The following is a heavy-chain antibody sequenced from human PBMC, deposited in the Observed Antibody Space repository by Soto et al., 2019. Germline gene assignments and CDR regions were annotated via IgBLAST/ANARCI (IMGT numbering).Heavy chain of an antibody. CDR2: ISYDGSNT. D-gene: IGHD3-22*01. CDR1: GFTFSSYG. Sequence: GSLRLSCADSGFTFSSYGMHWVRQAPGKGLEWLAVISYDGSNTHYADSVKGRFTVSRDNSKNMLYLQMNSLRVEDTAVYYCAKDTYYHDTSGYYVFDYWGQGTLVTSPQ. CDR3: AKDTYYHDTSGYYVFDY. V-gene: IGHV3-30*18. J-gene: IGHJ4*02.